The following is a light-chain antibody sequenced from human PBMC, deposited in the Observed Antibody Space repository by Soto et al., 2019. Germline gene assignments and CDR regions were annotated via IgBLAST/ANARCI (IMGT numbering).Light chain of an antibody. CDR3: QQYGSSIMYT. J-gene: IGKJ2*01. V-gene: IGKV3-20*01. Sequence: DIVLTQSPGTLSLSPGESATLSCRASRSLARNYLAWYQQKSGQAPRLLFYGASTRATGVPDRFSGGGSETDFFLTISRLEPEDFAIYYCQQYGSSIMYTFGQGTKLEI. CDR1: RSLARNY. CDR2: GAS.